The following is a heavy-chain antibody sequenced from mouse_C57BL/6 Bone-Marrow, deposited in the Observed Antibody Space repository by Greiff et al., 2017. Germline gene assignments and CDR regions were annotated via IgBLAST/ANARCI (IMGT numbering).Heavy chain of an antibody. CDR3: ARSTTVVGNYWYFDV. CDR2: IYPRDGST. V-gene: IGHV1-85*01. D-gene: IGHD1-1*01. Sequence: QVQLQQSGPELVKPGASVKLSCKASGYTFTSYDINWVKQRPGPGLEWIGWIYPRDGSTKYNEKFKGKATLTVDTSSSTAYMELHSLTSEDSAVYFCARSTTVVGNYWYFDVWGTGTTVTVSS. CDR1: GYTFTSYD. J-gene: IGHJ1*03.